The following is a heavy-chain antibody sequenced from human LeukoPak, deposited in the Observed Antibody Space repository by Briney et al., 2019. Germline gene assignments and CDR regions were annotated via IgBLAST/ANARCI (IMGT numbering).Heavy chain of an antibody. CDR3: ARDLKDIVVVPAAKLGLVCMDV. CDR2: ISAYNGNT. J-gene: IGHJ6*02. Sequence: GASVKVSCKASGYTFTSYGISWVRQAPGQGLEWMGWISAYNGNTNYAQKLQGRVTMTTDTSTSTAYMELRSLRSDDTAVYYCARDLKDIVVVPAAKLGLVCMDVWGQGTTVTVSS. V-gene: IGHV1-18*01. CDR1: GYTFTSYG. D-gene: IGHD2-2*01.